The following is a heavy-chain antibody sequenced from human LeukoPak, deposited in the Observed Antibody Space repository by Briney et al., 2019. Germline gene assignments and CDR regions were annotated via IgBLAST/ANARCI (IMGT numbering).Heavy chain of an antibody. Sequence: PGGSLRLSCAASGFTFSTSWMSWVRQAPEKGLEWVANINYDGSERNYVDSVKGRFTISRGNAENSWHLQMNSLRVEDTAVYYCTREEGSWGQGILVTVSS. J-gene: IGHJ4*02. V-gene: IGHV3-7*04. CDR1: GFTFSTSW. CDR2: INYDGSER. D-gene: IGHD3-10*01. CDR3: TREEGS.